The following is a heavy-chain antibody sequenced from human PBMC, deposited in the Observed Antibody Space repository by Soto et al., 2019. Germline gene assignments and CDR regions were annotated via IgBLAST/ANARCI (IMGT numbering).Heavy chain of an antibody. Sequence: SETLSLTCAVYGGSFSGYYWSWIRQPPGKGLEWIGEIYYSGSTNYNPSLKSRVTISVDTSKNQFSLKLSSVTAADTAVYYCARGSGSYEDAFDIWGQGTMVTVSS. D-gene: IGHD3-10*01. CDR2: IYYSGST. V-gene: IGHV4-34*01. CDR3: ARGSGSYEDAFDI. J-gene: IGHJ3*02. CDR1: GGSFSGYY.